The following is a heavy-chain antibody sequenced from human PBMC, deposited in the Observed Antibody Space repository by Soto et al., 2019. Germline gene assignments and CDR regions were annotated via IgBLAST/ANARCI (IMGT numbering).Heavy chain of an antibody. D-gene: IGHD5-12*01. CDR1: GGSISSYY. Sequence: SETLSLTCTVSGGSISSYYWSWIRQPPGKGLEWIGYIYYSGSTNYNPSLKSRVTISVDTSKNQFSLKLSSVTAADTAVYYCARVVRSGYDYDYYYYGMDVWGQGTTVTVSS. V-gene: IGHV4-59*01. CDR2: IYYSGST. J-gene: IGHJ6*02. CDR3: ARVVRSGYDYDYYYYGMDV.